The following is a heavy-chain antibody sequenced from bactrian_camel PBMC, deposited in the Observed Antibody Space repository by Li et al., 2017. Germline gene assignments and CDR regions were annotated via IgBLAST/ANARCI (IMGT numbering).Heavy chain of an antibody. CDR2: VYFGGGST. V-gene: IGHV3S40*01. CDR3: ALAMCAEGAFRPKY. CDR1: GYTYNRNC. D-gene: IGHD1*01. Sequence: VQLVESGGGSVQAGGSLRLSCAASGYTYNRNCMGWFRQAPGKEREGVAFVYFGGGSTYHADSVKGRFTISQDKGKNTVYLQMNSLKPEDTAMYYCALAMCAEGAFRPKYWRQGTQVTVS. J-gene: IGHJ4*01.